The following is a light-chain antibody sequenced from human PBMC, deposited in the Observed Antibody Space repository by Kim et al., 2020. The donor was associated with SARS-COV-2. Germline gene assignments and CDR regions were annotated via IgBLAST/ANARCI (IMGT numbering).Light chain of an antibody. CDR2: DAS. Sequence: ASVGDRVTITCRASQGISSNVAWYQQKPGDVPKLLIYDASALLSGVPSRFSGSGSGTDFTLTISSLQPEDVATYYCQKYNGAPWTFGQGTKVDI. CDR1: QGISSN. CDR3: QKYNGAPWT. J-gene: IGKJ1*01. V-gene: IGKV1-27*01.